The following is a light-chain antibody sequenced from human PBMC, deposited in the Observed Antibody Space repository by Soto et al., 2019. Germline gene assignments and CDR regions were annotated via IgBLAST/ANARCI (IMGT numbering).Light chain of an antibody. CDR3: QQCCSIPLT. CDR2: TVS. Sequence: DIQMTQSPSSLSTSVGDRVTITCRASQNIGRNLNWYQQKPGKAPKLLIYTVSNLQTGVPLRFSGRGSGTEFTLTISALQPEDFATYYCQQCCSIPLTFGGGTKVEIK. V-gene: IGKV1-39*01. CDR1: QNIGRN. J-gene: IGKJ4*01.